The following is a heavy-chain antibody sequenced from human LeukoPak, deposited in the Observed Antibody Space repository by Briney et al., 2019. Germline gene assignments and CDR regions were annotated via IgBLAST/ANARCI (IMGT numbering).Heavy chain of an antibody. J-gene: IGHJ4*02. CDR3: ARGRMAGTYVFDS. CDR2: IIPIFGTA. V-gene: IGHV1-69*13. CDR1: GDTFISYA. Sequence: ASVKVSCKASGDTFISYAISWVRQAPGQGLEWMGGIIPIFGTANYAQKFQGRVTITADESTSTAYMELSSLRSEDTAVYYCARGRMAGTYVFDSWGQGTLVTVSS. D-gene: IGHD6-19*01.